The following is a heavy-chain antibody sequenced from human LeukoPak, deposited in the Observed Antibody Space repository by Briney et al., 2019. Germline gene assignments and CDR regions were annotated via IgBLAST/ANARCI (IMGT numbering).Heavy chain of an antibody. J-gene: IGHJ3*02. CDR3: ARATKGIVGAEDAFDI. CDR2: IWYDGSNK. CDR1: GFTFSSYG. D-gene: IGHD1-26*01. Sequence: GRSLRLSCAASGFTFSSYGIHWVRQAPGKGLEWVAVIWYDGSNKYYADSVKGRFTISRDNSKNTLYLQMNSLRAEDTAVYYCARATKGIVGAEDAFDIWGQGTMVTVSS. V-gene: IGHV3-33*01.